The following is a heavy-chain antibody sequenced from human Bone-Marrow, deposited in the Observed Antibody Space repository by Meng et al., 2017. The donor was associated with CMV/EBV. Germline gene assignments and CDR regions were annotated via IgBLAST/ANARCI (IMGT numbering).Heavy chain of an antibody. CDR1: EFTFSSYA. CDR2: IRYDGSNK. Sequence: GGSLRLSCAASEFTFSSYAMHWVRQAPGKGLEWVAYIRYDGSNKYHADSVKGRFTISRDNFKNTLFLQMNSLRAEDTAVYYCAKDYGRYSYAFDICGQGTMVTVSS. D-gene: IGHD3-10*01. V-gene: IGHV3-30*02. CDR3: AKDYGRYSYAFDI. J-gene: IGHJ3*02.